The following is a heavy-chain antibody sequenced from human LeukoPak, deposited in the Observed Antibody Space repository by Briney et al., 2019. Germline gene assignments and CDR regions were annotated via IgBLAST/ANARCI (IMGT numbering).Heavy chain of an antibody. CDR2: IRSKADSYAT. D-gene: IGHD3-22*01. CDR3: ARHVYDSGGFYSGMDV. J-gene: IGHJ6*02. CDR1: GFAFSGSA. V-gene: IGHV3-73*01. Sequence: GGSLRLSCAASGFAFSGSAMHWVRQASGNGLEWVGRIRSKADSYATAYAASVKGRFTISRDDSKNTAYLQMNSLKTEDTAVYYCARHVYDSGGFYSGMDVWGQGTTVTVSS.